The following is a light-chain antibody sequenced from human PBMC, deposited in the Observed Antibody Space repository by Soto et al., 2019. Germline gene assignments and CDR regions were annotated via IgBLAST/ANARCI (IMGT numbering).Light chain of an antibody. CDR3: QQYGSSPFT. CDR2: GAS. Sequence: EIVLTQSPGTLSLSPGERATLSCRASQSVSSSYLAWYQQKPGQAPRLLIYGASSRATGIPDRFSGSGSGTDFTLTISRLEPEDFAVYYCQQYGSSPFTLAPGTNVDIK. J-gene: IGKJ3*01. V-gene: IGKV3-20*01. CDR1: QSVSSSY.